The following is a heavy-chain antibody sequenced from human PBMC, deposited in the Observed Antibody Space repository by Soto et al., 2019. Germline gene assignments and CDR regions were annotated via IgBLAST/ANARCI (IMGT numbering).Heavy chain of an antibody. V-gene: IGHV3-74*01. D-gene: IGHD6-19*01. CDR2: INSDGSST. CDR1: GFTFSSYW. Sequence: GGSLRLSCAASGFTFSSYWMHWVRQAPGKGLVWVSRINSDGSSTSYADSVKGRFTISRDNAKNTLYLQMNSLRAEDTAVYYCAREPYSSSGYYYYYMDVWGKGTTVTVSS. J-gene: IGHJ6*03. CDR3: AREPYSSSGYYYYYMDV.